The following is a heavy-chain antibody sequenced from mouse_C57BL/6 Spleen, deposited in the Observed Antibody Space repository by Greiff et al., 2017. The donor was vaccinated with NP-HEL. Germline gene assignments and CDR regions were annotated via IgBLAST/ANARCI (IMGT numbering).Heavy chain of an antibody. J-gene: IGHJ2*01. Sequence: EVQLVESGGDLVKPGGSLKLSCAASGFTFSSYGMSWVRQTPDKRLEWVATISSGGSYTYYPDSVKGRFTISRDNAKNTLYLQMSSLKSEDTAMYYCARQTTVVANYFDYWGQDTTLTVSS. CDR3: ARQTTVVANYFDY. CDR2: ISSGGSYT. V-gene: IGHV5-6*01. D-gene: IGHD1-1*01. CDR1: GFTFSSYG.